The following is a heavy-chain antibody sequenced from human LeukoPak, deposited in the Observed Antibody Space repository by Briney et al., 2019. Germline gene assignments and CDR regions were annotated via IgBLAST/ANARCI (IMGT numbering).Heavy chain of an antibody. CDR3: AREFYYYYDSSGYYGAFDI. Sequence: GASVKVSCKASGGTFSSYAINWVRQAPGQGLEWMGRIIPIFGTANYAQKFQGRVTITTDESTSTAYMELSSLRSEDTAVYYCAREFYYYYDSSGYYGAFDIWGQGTMVTVSS. CDR2: IIPIFGTA. V-gene: IGHV1-69*05. CDR1: GGTFSSYA. J-gene: IGHJ3*02. D-gene: IGHD3-22*01.